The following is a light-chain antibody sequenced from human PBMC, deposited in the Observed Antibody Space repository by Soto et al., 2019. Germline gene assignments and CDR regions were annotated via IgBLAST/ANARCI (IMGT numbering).Light chain of an antibody. V-gene: IGKV1-27*01. CDR3: QRYNSVPQA. CDR2: DAS. J-gene: IGKJ4*01. CDR1: EGIGNY. Sequence: DFQMTQSPSSLSASVGDRVTITCRASEGIGNYLAWYQQKAGEVPKVLIYDASTLQSGVPSRFSGSGSGTHFTLIITSLQPEDGAIYYCQRYNSVPQAFGGGTKVEI.